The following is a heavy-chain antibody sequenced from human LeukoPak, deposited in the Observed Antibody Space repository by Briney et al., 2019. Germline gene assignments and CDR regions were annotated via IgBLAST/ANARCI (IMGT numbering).Heavy chain of an antibody. CDR3: ARIRIVVVPAAMRADYYYYGMDV. Sequence: SGPALVKPTQTLTLTCTFSGFSLSTSGMCVSWIRQPPGKALEWLALIDWDDDKYYSTSLKTRLTISKDTSKNQVALTMTNMDPVDTATYYCARIRIVVVPAAMRADYYYYGMDVWGKGTTVTVSS. CDR1: GFSLSTSGMC. D-gene: IGHD2-2*01. J-gene: IGHJ6*04. CDR2: IDWDDDK. V-gene: IGHV2-70*01.